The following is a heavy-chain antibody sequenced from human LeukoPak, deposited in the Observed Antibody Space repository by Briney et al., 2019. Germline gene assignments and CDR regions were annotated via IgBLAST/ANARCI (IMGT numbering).Heavy chain of an antibody. CDR1: GFTFSSYA. V-gene: IGHV3-23*01. CDR3: AKDRTVRGVIPNWFDP. Sequence: GGSLRLSCAASGFTFSSYAMSWVRQAPGKGLEWVSAISGSGGSTYYADSVKGRFTISRDNSKNTLYLQMNSLRADNTTVYYCAKDRTVRGVIPNWFDPWGQGTLVTVSS. CDR2: ISGSGGST. D-gene: IGHD3-10*01. J-gene: IGHJ5*02.